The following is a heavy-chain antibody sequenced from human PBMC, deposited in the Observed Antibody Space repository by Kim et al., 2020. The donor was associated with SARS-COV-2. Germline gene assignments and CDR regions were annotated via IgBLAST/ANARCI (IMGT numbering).Heavy chain of an antibody. CDR1: GFTFSSYD. Sequence: GGSLRLSCAASGFTFSSYDMHWVRQAPGKGLEWVSAIGTAGDTYYPGSVKGRFTISRENAKNSLYLQMNSLRAGDTAVYYCARAGYSGSYREYDYWGQGTLVTVSS. V-gene: IGHV3-13*04. CDR3: ARAGYSGSYREYDY. CDR2: IGTAGDT. D-gene: IGHD1-26*01. J-gene: IGHJ4*02.